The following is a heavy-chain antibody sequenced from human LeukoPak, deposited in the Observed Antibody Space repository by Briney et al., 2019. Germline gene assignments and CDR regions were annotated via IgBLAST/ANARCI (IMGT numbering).Heavy chain of an antibody. CDR2: ISGSGGST. D-gene: IGHD6-13*01. CDR1: GFTFSSYA. V-gene: IGHV3-23*01. J-gene: IGHJ4*02. CDR3: AKDQQGGNSWYGHQIFDY. Sequence: PGGSLRLSCAASGFTFSSYAMSWVRQAPGKGLEWVSAISGSGGSTYYADSVKGRFTISRDNSKNTLYLQMNSLRAEDTAVYYCAKDQQGGNSWYGHQIFDYWGQGTLVTVSS.